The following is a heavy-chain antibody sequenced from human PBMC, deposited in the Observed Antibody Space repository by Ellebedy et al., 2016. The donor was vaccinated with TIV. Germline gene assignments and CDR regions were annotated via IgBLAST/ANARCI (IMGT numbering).Heavy chain of an antibody. CDR2: INGRGGTT. Sequence: GESLKISCAASGFTFVSHAMTWVRQAPGTGLEWVSAINGRGGTTYYADSVKGRFTISRDNSKRTLYLQMNSLRAEDTAVYYCAKGRGGGSDSSAPRYYFDSWGLGTLVTVSS. D-gene: IGHD6-19*01. CDR3: AKGRGGGSDSSAPRYYFDS. CDR1: GFTFVSHA. J-gene: IGHJ4*02. V-gene: IGHV3-23*01.